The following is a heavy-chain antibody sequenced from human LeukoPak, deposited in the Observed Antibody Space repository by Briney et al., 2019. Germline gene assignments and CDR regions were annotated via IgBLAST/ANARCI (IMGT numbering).Heavy chain of an antibody. J-gene: IGHJ6*03. V-gene: IGHV1-69*06. D-gene: IGHD3-16*01. CDR3: ARGQLGFLGNYYYYMDV. Sequence: SVKVSCKASGGTFSSYAISWVRQAPEQGLEWMGGIIPIFGTANYAQKFQGRVTITADKSTSTAYMELSSLRSEDTAVYYCARGQLGFLGNYYYYMDVWGKGTTVTVSS. CDR1: GGTFSSYA. CDR2: IIPIFGTA.